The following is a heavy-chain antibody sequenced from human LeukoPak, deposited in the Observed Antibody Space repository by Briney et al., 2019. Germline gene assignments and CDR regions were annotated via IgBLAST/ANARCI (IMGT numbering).Heavy chain of an antibody. J-gene: IGHJ4*02. D-gene: IGHD3-22*01. Sequence: ASVKVSCKASGYTFTSYDINWVRQATGQGLEWMGWMNPNSGNTGYAQKFQGRVTMTRNTSISTAYMELSSLRSEDTAVYYFARVDTMIVVALGYWGQGTLVTVSS. CDR1: GYTFTSYD. V-gene: IGHV1-8*01. CDR2: MNPNSGNT. CDR3: ARVDTMIVVALGY.